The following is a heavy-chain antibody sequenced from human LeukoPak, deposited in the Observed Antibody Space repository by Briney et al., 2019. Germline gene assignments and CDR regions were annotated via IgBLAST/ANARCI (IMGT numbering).Heavy chain of an antibody. J-gene: IGHJ5*02. D-gene: IGHD2/OR15-2a*01. V-gene: IGHV3-23*01. Sequence: GGSLRLSCAASGVIISSYAMSWVRQAPGKGLEWVSAINGRGDNTYYADFVKGRFTISRDNSKSTVYLQMNSLRTEDTAVYYCAKDRVSPGFNWFDPWGHGTLVTVSS. CDR3: AKDRVSPGFNWFDP. CDR1: GVIISSYA. CDR2: INGRGDNT.